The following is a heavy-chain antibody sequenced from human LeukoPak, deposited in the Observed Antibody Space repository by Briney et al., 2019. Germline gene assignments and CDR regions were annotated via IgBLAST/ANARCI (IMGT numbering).Heavy chain of an antibody. J-gene: IGHJ5*02. D-gene: IGHD4-11*01. CDR2: IYCSGST. CDR3: ARAPVTTPNWFDP. CDR1: GGSISSGDYY. V-gene: IGHV4-30-4*08. Sequence: SQTLSLTCTVSGGSISSGDYYWSWIRQPPGKGLEWIGYIYCSGSTYYNPSLKSRVTISVDTSKNQFSLKLSSVTAADTAVYYCARAPVTTPNWFDPWGQGTLVTVSS.